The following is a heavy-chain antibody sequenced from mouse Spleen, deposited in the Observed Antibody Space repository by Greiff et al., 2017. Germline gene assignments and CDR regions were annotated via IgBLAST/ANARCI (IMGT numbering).Heavy chain of an antibody. J-gene: IGHJ4*01. Sequence: EVQLQQSGPELVKPGASVKISCKASGYTFTDYYMNWVKQSHGKSLEWIGDINPNNGGTSYNQKFKGKATLTVDKSSSTAYMELRSLTSEDSAVYYCARVLLLRDYAMDYWGQGTSVTVSS. V-gene: IGHV1-26*01. CDR3: ARVLLLRDYAMDY. CDR2: INPNNGGT. CDR1: GYTFTDYY. D-gene: IGHD1-1*01.